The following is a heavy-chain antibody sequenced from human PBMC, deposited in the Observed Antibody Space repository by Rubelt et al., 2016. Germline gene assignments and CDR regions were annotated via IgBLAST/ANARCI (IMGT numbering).Heavy chain of an antibody. D-gene: IGHD1-14*01. CDR2: ISSSSSTI. J-gene: IGHJ4*02. V-gene: IGHV3-48*02. CDR3: ARVKSESRTGKWFDY. Sequence: EVQLVESGGGLVQPGGSLRLSCAASGFTFSSYSMNWVRQAPGKGLEWVSYISSSSSTIYYADFVKGRFTISRDNAKNSLYLQMNSLRDEDTAVYYCARVKSESRTGKWFDYWGQGSLVTVSS. CDR1: GFTFSSYS.